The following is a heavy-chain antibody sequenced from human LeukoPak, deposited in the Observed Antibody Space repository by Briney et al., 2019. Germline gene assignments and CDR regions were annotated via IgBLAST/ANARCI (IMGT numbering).Heavy chain of an antibody. Sequence: SETLSLTCTVSGGSISSSSYYWGWIRQPPGKGLEWIGSIYYSGSTYYNPSLKSRVTISVDTSKNQFSLKLSSVTAADTAVYYCARRDPVAGLGYWGQGTLVTVSS. D-gene: IGHD6-19*01. CDR1: GGSISSSSYY. CDR2: IYYSGST. J-gene: IGHJ4*02. CDR3: ARRDPVAGLGY. V-gene: IGHV4-39*01.